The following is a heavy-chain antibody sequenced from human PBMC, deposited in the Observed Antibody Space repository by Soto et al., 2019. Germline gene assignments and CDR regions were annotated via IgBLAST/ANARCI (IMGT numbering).Heavy chain of an antibody. CDR3: ASLPATSDFDY. Sequence: SETLSLTCAVSGGSISSSNWWSWVRQPPGKGLEWIGEIYHSGSTNYNPSLKSRVTISVDKSKNQFSLKLSSVTAADTAVYYWASLPATSDFDYWGQGTLVTVSS. J-gene: IGHJ4*02. D-gene: IGHD2-2*01. CDR1: GGSISSSNW. V-gene: IGHV4-4*02. CDR2: IYHSGST.